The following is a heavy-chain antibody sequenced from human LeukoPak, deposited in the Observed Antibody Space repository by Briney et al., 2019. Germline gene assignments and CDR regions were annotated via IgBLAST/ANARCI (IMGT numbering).Heavy chain of an antibody. CDR2: ISSGPDST. J-gene: IGHJ6*03. D-gene: IGHD3-10*02. CDR1: GFTFRNYA. Sequence: GGSLRLSSAASGFTFRNYAMTWVRQAAGKGLEWVSAISSGPDSTYYADSVKALFTISRDNSKSTLYLEMSSLRAEDTALYYCAKEMFHLHYHFIGVWGEGTTVTVSS. CDR3: AKEMFHLHYHFIGV. V-gene: IGHV3-23*01.